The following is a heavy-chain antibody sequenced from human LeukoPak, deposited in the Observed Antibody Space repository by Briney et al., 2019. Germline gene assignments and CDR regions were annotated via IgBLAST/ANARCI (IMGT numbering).Heavy chain of an antibody. CDR3: AKGYYGNYFDY. V-gene: IGHV3-23*01. D-gene: IGHD3-22*01. J-gene: IGHJ4*02. CDR1: GFTFGSYA. Sequence: GGSLRLSCAASGFTFGSYAMNWVRQAPGKGLEWLAVISDSGSDTYYADSVKGRFTISRDNSKNTLYVQMNSLRAEDTAVYYCAKGYYGNYFDYRGQGTLVTVSS. CDR2: ISDSGSDT.